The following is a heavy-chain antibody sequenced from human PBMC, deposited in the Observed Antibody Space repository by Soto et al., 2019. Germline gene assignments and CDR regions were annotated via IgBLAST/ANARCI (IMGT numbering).Heavy chain of an antibody. D-gene: IGHD2-2*02. CDR3: ARGDIVVVPAAIGDV. CDR1: GYTFTSYY. J-gene: IGHJ6*02. V-gene: IGHV1-46*01. CDR2: INPSGGST. Sequence: GASVKVSCKASGYTFTSYYMHWVRQAPGQGLEWMGIINPSGGSTSYAQKFQGRVTMTRDTSTSTVYMELSSLRSEDTAVYYCARGDIVVVPAAIGDVWGQGATVTVSS.